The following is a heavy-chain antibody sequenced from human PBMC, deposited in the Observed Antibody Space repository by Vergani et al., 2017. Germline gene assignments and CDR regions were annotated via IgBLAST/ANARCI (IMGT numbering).Heavy chain of an antibody. CDR2: STPISNTP. D-gene: IGHD6-6*01. Sequence: QVQLEQSGAEVKRPGSSLNISCKASGETFHNIAIAWVRQAPGQGLEWMAGSTPISNTPTYSQKFQGRVRITADESTSTAYLELNSLRDDDTAAYYCATVHSTSSGEAIYYYYYLDVWGRGTTVTVSS. CDR3: ATVHSTSSGEAIYYYYYLDV. J-gene: IGHJ6*03. CDR1: GETFHNIA. V-gene: IGHV1-69*01.